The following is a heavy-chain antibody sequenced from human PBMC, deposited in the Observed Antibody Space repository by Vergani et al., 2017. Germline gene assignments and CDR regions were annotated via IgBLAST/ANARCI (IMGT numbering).Heavy chain of an antibody. CDR2: INSDGSST. CDR1: GFTFSSYW. Sequence: EVQLVESGGGLVQPGGSLRLSCAASGFTFSSYWMHWVRQAPGKGLVWVSRINSDGSSTSYADSVKGRFTISRDNAKNTLYLQMNSLRAEDSAVYYCAKGAIITIFGVVNYFDYWGQGTLVTVSS. J-gene: IGHJ4*02. V-gene: IGHV3-74*01. D-gene: IGHD3-3*01. CDR3: AKGAIITIFGVVNYFDY.